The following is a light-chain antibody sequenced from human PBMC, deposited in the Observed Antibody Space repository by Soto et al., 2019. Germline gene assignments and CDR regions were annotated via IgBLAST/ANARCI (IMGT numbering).Light chain of an antibody. V-gene: IGKV3-20*01. CDR2: GAS. J-gene: IGKJ5*01. CDR3: QQYGSSPLIT. CDR1: QSVSSSY. Sequence: SVVTQSPGTLSLSPGERATLSCRAIQSVSSSYLAWYQQKPGQAPRLLIYGASSRATGIPDRFSGSGSGTDFTLTISRLEPEDFAVYYCQQYGSSPLITFGQGTRLEIK.